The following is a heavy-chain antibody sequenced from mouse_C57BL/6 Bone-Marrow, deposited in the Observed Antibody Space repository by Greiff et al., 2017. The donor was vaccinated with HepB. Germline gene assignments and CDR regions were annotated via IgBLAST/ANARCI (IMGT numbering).Heavy chain of an antibody. CDR2: INPNYGTT. CDR3: ARGTTVVAKEAWFAY. CDR1: GYSFTDYN. J-gene: IGHJ3*01. Sequence: EVQLQQSGPELVKPGASVKISCKASGYSFTDYNMNWVKQSNGKSLEWIGVINPNYGTTSYNQKFKGKATLTVDQSSSTAYMQLNSLTSEDSAVYYCARGTTVVAKEAWFAYWGQGTLVTVSA. D-gene: IGHD1-1*01. V-gene: IGHV1-39*01.